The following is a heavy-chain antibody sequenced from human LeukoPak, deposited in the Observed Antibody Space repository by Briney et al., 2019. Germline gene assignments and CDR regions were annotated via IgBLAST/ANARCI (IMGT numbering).Heavy chain of an antibody. CDR1: GYSFTDYW. CDR2: IYPDDSDT. CDR3: ARRGDVVVGDAFDV. Sequence: GESLKISCKGSGYSFTDYWIGWAGQMPGKGLEWMGIIYPDDSDTRYRPSFQGQVTISADKSMSTAYLQWSSLKASDTAMYYCARRGDVVVGDAFDVWGQGTMVTVSS. V-gene: IGHV5-51*01. J-gene: IGHJ3*01. D-gene: IGHD2-21*01.